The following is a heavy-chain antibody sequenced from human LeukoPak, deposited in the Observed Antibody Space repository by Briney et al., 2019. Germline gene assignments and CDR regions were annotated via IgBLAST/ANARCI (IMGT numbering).Heavy chain of an antibody. CDR2: ISAYNGNT. V-gene: IGHV1-18*01. Sequence: ASVKVSCKASGYTFTSYGISWVRQAPGQGLEWMGWISAYNGNTNYAQKLQGRVTMTTDTSTSTAYMELRSLRSDDTAVYYCARDLSVWGYSESGGYSLDTFDIWGQGTMVTVSS. J-gene: IGHJ3*02. D-gene: IGHD3-22*01. CDR3: ARDLSVWGYSESGGYSLDTFDI. CDR1: GYTFTSYG.